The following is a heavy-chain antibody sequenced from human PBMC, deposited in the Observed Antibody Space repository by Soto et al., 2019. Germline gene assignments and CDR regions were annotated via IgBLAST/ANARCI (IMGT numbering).Heavy chain of an antibody. CDR2: IIPIFGAA. CDR3: ARAQRRYCSSTSCYFFDY. Sequence: ASLKVSCKASGSTFSSYAIGWVRQAPGQGLEWMGGIIPIFGAANYAQKFQGRVTITADESTSTAYMELSSLRSEDTAVYYCARAQRRYCSSTSCYFFDYWGQGTLVTVS. D-gene: IGHD2-2*01. V-gene: IGHV1-69*13. J-gene: IGHJ4*02. CDR1: GSTFSSYA.